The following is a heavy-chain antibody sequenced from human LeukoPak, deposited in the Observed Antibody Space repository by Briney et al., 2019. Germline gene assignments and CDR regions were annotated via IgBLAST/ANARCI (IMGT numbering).Heavy chain of an antibody. CDR2: IYWDDDK. D-gene: IGHD2/OR15-2a*01. J-gene: IGHJ4*02. CDR3: ARVYGPCHY. Sequence: ESGPTLVQPTQTLTLPCIFSGFSLSTSGVGVGWVRQPPGKALDRLALIYWDDDKRYSPSLKSRLTLTRDPSKDQVVLTVTNRDPVDTATYFCARVYGPCHYFGQGTLVTVSS. CDR1: GFSLSTSGVG. V-gene: IGHV2-5*02.